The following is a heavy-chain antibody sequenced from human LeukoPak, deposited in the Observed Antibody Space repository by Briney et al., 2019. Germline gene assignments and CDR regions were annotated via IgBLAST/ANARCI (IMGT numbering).Heavy chain of an antibody. Sequence: SETLSLTCTVSGGSISSYYWSWIRQPPGKGLEWIGYIYYSGSTNYNPSLKSRVTISVDTSKNQFSLKLSSVTAADTAVYYCARVEWYHKYFQHWGQGTLVTVSS. CDR1: GGSISSYY. J-gene: IGHJ1*01. V-gene: IGHV4-59*01. CDR3: ARVEWYHKYFQH. D-gene: IGHD2-2*01. CDR2: IYYSGST.